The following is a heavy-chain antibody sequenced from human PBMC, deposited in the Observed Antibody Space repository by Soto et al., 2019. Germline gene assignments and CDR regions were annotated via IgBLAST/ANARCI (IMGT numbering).Heavy chain of an antibody. CDR2: IYYSGST. D-gene: IGHD6-19*01. Sequence: QLQLQESGPGLVKPSETLSLTCTVSGGSISSSSYYWGWIRQPPGKGLEWIGSIYYSGSTYYNPSLKSRVTISVDTSKNQFSLKLSSVTAAETAVYYCARHVAGYSSGLDYWGQGTLVTVSS. J-gene: IGHJ4*02. CDR1: GGSISSSSYY. CDR3: ARHVAGYSSGLDY. V-gene: IGHV4-39*01.